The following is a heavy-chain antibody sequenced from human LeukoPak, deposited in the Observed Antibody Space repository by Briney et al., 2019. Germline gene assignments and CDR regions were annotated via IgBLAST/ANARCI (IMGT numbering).Heavy chain of an antibody. CDR2: ISAYNGNT. Sequence: ASVKVSCKASGYTFTSYGISWVRQAPGQGLEWMGWISAYNGNTNYAQKLQGRVTMTTDTSTSTVYMELSSLRSEDTAVYYCARYIAVAGNDYWGQGTLVTVSS. CDR1: GYTFTSYG. CDR3: ARYIAVAGNDY. V-gene: IGHV1-18*01. J-gene: IGHJ4*02. D-gene: IGHD6-19*01.